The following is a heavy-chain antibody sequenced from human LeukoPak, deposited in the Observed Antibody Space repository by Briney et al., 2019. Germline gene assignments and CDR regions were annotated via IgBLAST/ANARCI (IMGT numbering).Heavy chain of an antibody. CDR2: IHYSGST. CDR3: ARNMTPYYYYYGMDV. D-gene: IGHD2-15*01. V-gene: IGHV4-59*01. J-gene: IGHJ6*02. Sequence: SETLSLTCAVSGGSIGTYCWTWIRQPPGKGLEWIGYIHYSGSTDYNPSLKSRVSISVDTSKNQFSLTLTSVAAADTAVYYCARNMTPYYYYYGMDVWGQGTTVTVSS. CDR1: GGSIGTYC.